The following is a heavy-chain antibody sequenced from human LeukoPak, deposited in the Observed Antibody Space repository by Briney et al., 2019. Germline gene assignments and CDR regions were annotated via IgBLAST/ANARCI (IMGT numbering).Heavy chain of an antibody. D-gene: IGHD2-2*01. Sequence: SVKVSCKASGGTFSSYAISWVRQAPGQGLEWMGRIIPIFGIANYAQKFQGRVTITADKSTSTAYMELSSLRSEDTAVYYCARANPLYCSSTTCLFDYWGQGTLVTVSS. CDR1: GGTFSSYA. V-gene: IGHV1-69*04. CDR3: ARANPLYCSSTTCLFDY. J-gene: IGHJ4*02. CDR2: IIPIFGIA.